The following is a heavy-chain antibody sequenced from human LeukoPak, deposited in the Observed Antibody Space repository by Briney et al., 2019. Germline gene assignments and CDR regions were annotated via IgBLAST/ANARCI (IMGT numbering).Heavy chain of an antibody. CDR2: IHYSGST. CDR3: ARDRRITL. V-gene: IGHV4-59*01. D-gene: IGHD3-22*01. CDR1: GGSINSTY. J-gene: IGHJ4*01. Sequence: SETLSLTCTVSGGSINSTYWTWIRQPPGKGLEWIGHIHYSGSTNDNPSLKSRVTMSVDTSKNRFSLILSSVTAADTAVYYCARDRRITLRGHGTRVTVSS.